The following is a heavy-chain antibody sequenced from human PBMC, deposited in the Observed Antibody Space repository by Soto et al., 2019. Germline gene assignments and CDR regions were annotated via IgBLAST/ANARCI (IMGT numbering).Heavy chain of an antibody. J-gene: IGHJ4*02. CDR1: GFSLDDYG. Sequence: PGESLRLSFAASGFSLDDYGMSWVRQVPGKGLEWVAGINWNGRNRDYADSVKGRFTISRDDAKSSLYLQMNSVRPEDMALYYCARASPRGRYFDWLIFPLGYWGQGT. CDR3: ARASPRGRYFDWLIFPLGY. CDR2: INWNGRNR. D-gene: IGHD3-9*01. V-gene: IGHV3-20*03.